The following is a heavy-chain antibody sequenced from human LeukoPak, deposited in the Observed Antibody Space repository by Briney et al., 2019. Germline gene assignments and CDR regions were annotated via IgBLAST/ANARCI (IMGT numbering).Heavy chain of an antibody. CDR1: GYTFTGHY. Sequence: SVKVSCKASGYTFTGHYIHWVRQAPGQGLEWMGGIIPIFGTANYAQKFQGRVTITADKSTSTAYMELSSLRSEDTAVYYCARGLGYSSTYYYYMDVWGKGTTVTVSS. V-gene: IGHV1-69*06. D-gene: IGHD6-13*01. CDR3: ARGLGYSSTYYYYMDV. CDR2: IIPIFGTA. J-gene: IGHJ6*03.